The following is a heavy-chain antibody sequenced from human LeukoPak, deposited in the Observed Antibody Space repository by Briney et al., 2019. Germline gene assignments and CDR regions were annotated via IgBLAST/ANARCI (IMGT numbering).Heavy chain of an antibody. D-gene: IGHD4-17*01. CDR1: GGSISSSSYY. CDR3: ARHLTAVTAPDY. CDR2: IYYTGST. Sequence: PSETLSLTCTVSGGSISSSSYYWGWIRQPPGKGLEWIANIYYTGSTYYNPSLKSRVTVPVDTSKNQFSLQVSSTTAADTAVYYCARHLTAVTAPDYWGQGTLVTVSS. J-gene: IGHJ4*02. V-gene: IGHV4-39*01.